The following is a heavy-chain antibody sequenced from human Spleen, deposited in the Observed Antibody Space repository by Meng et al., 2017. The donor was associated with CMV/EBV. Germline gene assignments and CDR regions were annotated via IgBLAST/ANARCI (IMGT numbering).Heavy chain of an antibody. Sequence: QITLKESGPTLVKPXXTLTLTXPFSGFSLSTSGVGVGWTRQPPGKALEWLGLIYWDDEKRYSPSLKSRLTITKDTSKNQVVLTMTNMDPVDTATYYCAHRLTSSSAYYFDHWGQGTLVTVSS. CDR2: IYWDDEK. J-gene: IGHJ4*02. CDR3: AHRLTSSSAYYFDH. V-gene: IGHV2-5*02. D-gene: IGHD6-6*01. CDR1: GFSLSTSGVG.